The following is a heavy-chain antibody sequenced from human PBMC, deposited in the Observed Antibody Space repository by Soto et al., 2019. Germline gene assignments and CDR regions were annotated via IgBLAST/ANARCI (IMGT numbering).Heavy chain of an antibody. CDR3: ARNYYGSGSYYNGNWFDP. CDR1: GGSFSGYY. J-gene: IGHJ5*02. D-gene: IGHD3-10*01. V-gene: IGHV4-34*01. Sequence: SETLSLTCAVYGGSFSGYYWSWIRQPPGKGLEWIGEINHSGSTNYNPSLESRVTISVDTSKNQFSLKLGSVTAADTAVYYCARNYYGSGSYYNGNWFDPWGQGTLVTVSS. CDR2: INHSGST.